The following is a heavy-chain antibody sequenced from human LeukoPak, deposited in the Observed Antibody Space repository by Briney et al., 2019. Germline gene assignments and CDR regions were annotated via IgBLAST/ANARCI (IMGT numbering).Heavy chain of an antibody. J-gene: IGHJ4*02. D-gene: IGHD5-24*01. CDR2: INPNSGGT. CDR1: GYTFTGYY. V-gene: IGHV1-2*02. CDR3: ARPMATTRIGDFYY. Sequence: ASVKVSCKASGYTFTGYYMHWVRQAPGQGLEWMGWINPNSGGTNYAQKFQGRVTMTRDTSISTAYMELSRLRSDDTAVYYCARPMATTRIGDFYYWGQGTLVTVSS.